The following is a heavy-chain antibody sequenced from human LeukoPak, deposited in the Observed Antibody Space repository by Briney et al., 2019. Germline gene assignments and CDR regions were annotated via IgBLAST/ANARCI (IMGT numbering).Heavy chain of an antibody. CDR1: GFTFSSYE. D-gene: IGHD3-3*01. CDR2: ISSSGSAI. CDR3: ARGAFWSGYNSDY. Sequence: GGSLRLSCAASGFTFSSYEMNWVRQAPGKGLEWVSYISSSGSAIYYADSVKGRFTISRDNAKNSLYLQMNRLRAEDTAVYYCARGAFWSGYNSDYWGQGTLVTVSS. J-gene: IGHJ4*02. V-gene: IGHV3-48*03.